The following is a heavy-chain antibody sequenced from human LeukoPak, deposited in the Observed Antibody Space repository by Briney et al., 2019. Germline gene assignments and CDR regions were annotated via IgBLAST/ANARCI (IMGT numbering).Heavy chain of an antibody. V-gene: IGHV3-23*01. CDR3: ARVDSGNYDY. CDR1: GFTFSNAW. D-gene: IGHD1-26*01. CDR2: IDGSDGAS. J-gene: IGHJ4*02. Sequence: PGGSLRLSCAASGFTFSNAWMSWVRQAPGKGLEYVSSIDGSDGASYYADSVKGRFTISRDNSKNTLFLQMNSLRVEDTAVYYCARVDSGNYDYWGQGTLLTVSS.